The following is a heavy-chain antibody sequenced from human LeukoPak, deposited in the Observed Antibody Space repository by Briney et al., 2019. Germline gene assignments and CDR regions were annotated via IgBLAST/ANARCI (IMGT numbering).Heavy chain of an antibody. V-gene: IGHV6-1*01. CDR1: GDSVSSNSAP. J-gene: IGHJ5*02. CDR2: TYYRTKWYN. D-gene: IGHD3-3*01. Sequence: SQTLTLPCAISGDSVSSNSAPWNWITQSPSRGLECLGRTYYRTKWYNDYAVSVKRRITINPDTPKNQFSLQLNSVTPEDTAVYYCARVFILPLYDFWSPSFDPWGQGTLVTVSS. CDR3: ARVFILPLYDFWSPSFDP.